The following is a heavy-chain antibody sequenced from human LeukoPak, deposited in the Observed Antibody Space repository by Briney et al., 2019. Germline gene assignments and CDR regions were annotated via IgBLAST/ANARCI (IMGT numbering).Heavy chain of an antibody. J-gene: IGHJ3*02. CDR1: GFMFTSYS. V-gene: IGHV3-53*01. Sequence: GRSLRLSCAASGFMFTSYSMNWVRQAPGEGLEWVSVIYSGGNTYYAGSVKGRFTISRDNSKNTLYLQMNNLRAEDTAVYYCARDLGRDSFDIWGQGTKVTVSS. D-gene: IGHD2-15*01. CDR3: ARDLGRDSFDI. CDR2: IYSGGNT.